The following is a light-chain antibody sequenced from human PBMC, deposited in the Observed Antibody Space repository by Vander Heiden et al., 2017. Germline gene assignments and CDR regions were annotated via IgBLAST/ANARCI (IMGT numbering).Light chain of an antibody. V-gene: IGKV3-15*01. CDR3: QQYNNRGT. Sequence: EIVMTQSPATLSGAPGERATIPCRASQSVSSNLAWYQQKPGQAPMLLIYGASTRATGIPARFSGSGSGTEFTLTISSLQSEDFAIYYCQQYNNRGTFGQGTKVEIK. J-gene: IGKJ1*01. CDR1: QSVSSN. CDR2: GAS.